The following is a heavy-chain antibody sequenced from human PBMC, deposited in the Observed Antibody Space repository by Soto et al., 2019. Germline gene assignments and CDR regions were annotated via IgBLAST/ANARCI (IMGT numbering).Heavy chain of an antibody. J-gene: IGHJ5*02. D-gene: IGHD3-16*01. CDR2: ISTSSSTK. CDR1: GFIFSEYS. Sequence: DVQLVESGGGLVQPGGSLRLSCAASGFIFSEYSMNWVRQAPGKGLEWVAYISTSSSTKYYADSVKGRFTISRDNTRNSVSLQMNSLRDDDTAEYYCVTQLMRGEGVVHWGQGTLVSVSS. V-gene: IGHV3-48*02. CDR3: VTQLMRGEGVVH.